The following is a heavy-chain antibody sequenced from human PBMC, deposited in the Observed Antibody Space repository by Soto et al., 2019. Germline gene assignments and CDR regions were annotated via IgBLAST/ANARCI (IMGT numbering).Heavy chain of an antibody. CDR3: ARPDEGGYSSNHHYYYALDV. CDR2: IISIFDIT. D-gene: IGHD3-22*01. J-gene: IGHJ6*02. V-gene: IGHV1-69*18. CDR1: GGTFRSYS. Sequence: QVQLVQSGAEVKKTGSSVKVSCKDSGGTFRSYSITWVRQAPGQGLEWMGRIISIFDITEYAQKFQGRVTITADESTSTAYMELSSLGSDDTAVYYCARPDEGGYSSNHHYYYALDVWGQGTTVTV.